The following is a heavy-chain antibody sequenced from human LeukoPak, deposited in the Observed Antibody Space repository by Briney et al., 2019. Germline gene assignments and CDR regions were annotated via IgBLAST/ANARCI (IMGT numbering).Heavy chain of an antibody. Sequence: ASVKVSCKASGYTFTSYGISWVRQAPGQGLEWMGWISAYNGNTNYAQKLQCRVTMTTDTSTSTAYMELRSLRSDDTAVYYCARAGSIMITFGGAAFDYWGQGTLVTVSS. J-gene: IGHJ4*02. V-gene: IGHV1-18*01. CDR2: ISAYNGNT. D-gene: IGHD3-16*01. CDR3: ARAGSIMITFGGAAFDY. CDR1: GYTFTSYG.